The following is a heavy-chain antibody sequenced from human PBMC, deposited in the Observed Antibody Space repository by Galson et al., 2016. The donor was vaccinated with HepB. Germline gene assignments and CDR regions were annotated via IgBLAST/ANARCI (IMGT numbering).Heavy chain of an antibody. CDR1: GFSLSARAVG. CDR3: AHFHYYDRSGYQIYYFYYVMDV. V-gene: IGHV2-5*02. CDR2: IYWDDDK. Sequence: PALVKPTQTLTLTCTFSGFSLSARAVGVGWIRQPPGKALEWLALIYWDDDKRYSTSLKSRLTITKDTSKNQVVLKMTNMEPVDTATYYCAHFHYYDRSGYQIYYFYYVMDVWGQGTTVTVAS. J-gene: IGHJ6*02. D-gene: IGHD3-22*01.